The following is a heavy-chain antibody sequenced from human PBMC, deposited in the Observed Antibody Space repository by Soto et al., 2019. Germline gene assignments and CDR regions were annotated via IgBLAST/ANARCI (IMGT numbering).Heavy chain of an antibody. D-gene: IGHD1-20*01. CDR3: ARDALLRNNCNPPPDAFDL. V-gene: IGHV3-21*01. CDR2: ISSSGNYI. J-gene: IGHJ3*01. CDR1: RFTCSTYS. Sequence: PGWSLRLSCAAARFTCSTYSMNWVRQAPVKGLEWVSSISSSGNYICYADSVKGRFTIARDNAKNSLYLQMNSLRAEDTAVYYWARDALLRNNCNPPPDAFDLWGQGTMVTASS.